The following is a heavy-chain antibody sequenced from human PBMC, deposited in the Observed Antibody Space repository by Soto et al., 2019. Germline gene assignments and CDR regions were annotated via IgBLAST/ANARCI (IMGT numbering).Heavy chain of an antibody. V-gene: IGHV1-2*02. CDR3: ARFGSAVDAFDI. J-gene: IGHJ3*02. D-gene: IGHD3-10*01. CDR2: INPNSGGT. Sequence: ASVKVSFKASGYTFTGYYMHWVRQAPGQGLEWMGWINPNSGGTNYAQKFQGRVTMTRDTSISTAYMELSRLRSDDTAVYYCARFGSAVDAFDIWGQGTMVTVSS. CDR1: GYTFTGYY.